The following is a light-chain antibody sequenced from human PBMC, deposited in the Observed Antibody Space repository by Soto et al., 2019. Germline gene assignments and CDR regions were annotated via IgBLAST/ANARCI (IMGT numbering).Light chain of an antibody. CDR1: SSDIGAHNF. Sequence: QSALTQPASVSGSPGQAITVSCSGTSSDIGAHNFVSWYQQHPGKVPKLIIYEVINRPSGVSDRFSGSKSGNTASLTISGLQSEDEADYYCNSYTTSNTFVFGSGTKVTVL. CDR3: NSYTTSNTFV. J-gene: IGLJ1*01. V-gene: IGLV2-14*03. CDR2: EVI.